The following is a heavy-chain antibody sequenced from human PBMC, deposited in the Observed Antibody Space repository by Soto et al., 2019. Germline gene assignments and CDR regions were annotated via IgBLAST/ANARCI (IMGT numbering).Heavy chain of an antibody. CDR1: GYTFTGYY. CDR2: INPNSGGT. V-gene: IGHV1-2*02. Sequence: GASVKVSCKASGYTFTGYYMHWVRQAPGQGLEWMGWINPNSGGTNYAQKFQGRVTMTRDTSISTAYMELSRLRSDDTAVYYCARDPEEYYDYGRDYWGQGTLVTVSS. D-gene: IGHD3-16*01. CDR3: ARDPEEYYDYGRDY. J-gene: IGHJ4*02.